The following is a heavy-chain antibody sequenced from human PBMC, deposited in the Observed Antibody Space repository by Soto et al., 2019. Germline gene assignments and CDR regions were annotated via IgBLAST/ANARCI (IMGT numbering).Heavy chain of an antibody. J-gene: IGHJ4*02. CDR1: GGSFSGYY. CDR2: IYYSGST. D-gene: IGHD3-10*01. V-gene: IGHV4-59*01. CDR3: ARVDYGSGSYYGRDY. Sequence: ETLSLTCDVYGGSFSGYYWSWIRQPPGKGLEWIGYIYYSGSTDYNPSLKSRVTISVDTSKNQFSLKLSSVTAADTAVYYCARVDYGSGSYYGRDYWAQGTLVTVSS.